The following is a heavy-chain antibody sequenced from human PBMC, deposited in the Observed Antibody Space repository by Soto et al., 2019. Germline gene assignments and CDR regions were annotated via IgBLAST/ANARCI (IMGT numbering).Heavy chain of an antibody. CDR1: GGTFSSYA. J-gene: IGHJ6*02. Sequence: GASVKVSCKASGGTFSSYAISWVRQAPGQGLEWMGGIIPIFGTANYAQKFQGRVTITADESTSTAYMELSSLRSEDTAVYYCARDPNYYDSSGYFRRTYYYYGMDVWGQGTTVTVSS. CDR2: IIPIFGTA. V-gene: IGHV1-69*13. CDR3: ARDPNYYDSSGYFRRTYYYYGMDV. D-gene: IGHD3-22*01.